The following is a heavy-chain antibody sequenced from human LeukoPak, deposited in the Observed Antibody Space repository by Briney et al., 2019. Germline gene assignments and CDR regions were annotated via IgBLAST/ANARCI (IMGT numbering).Heavy chain of an antibody. CDR3: ARDSDSGQWLVHH. V-gene: IGHV3-7*01. CDR2: IKQDGSEK. J-gene: IGHJ4*02. Sequence: PGGSLRLSCAASGFTFSSYWMSWVRQAPGKGLEWVANIKQDGSEKYYVDSVKGRFTISTDNAKNSLYLQMNSLRAEDRAVYYCARDSDSGQWLVHHWGQGTLVTVSS. D-gene: IGHD6-19*01. CDR1: GFTFSSYW.